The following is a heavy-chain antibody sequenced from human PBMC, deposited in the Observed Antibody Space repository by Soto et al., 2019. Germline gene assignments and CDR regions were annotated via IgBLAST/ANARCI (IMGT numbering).Heavy chain of an antibody. D-gene: IGHD4-17*01. V-gene: IGHV1-46*03. CDR3: ARDRYGDYVAHPGRNGYYYYYMDV. Sequence: GASVKVSCKASGYTFTSYYMHWVRQAPGQGLEWMGIINPSGGSTSYAQKFQGRVTMTRDTSTSTVYMELSSLRSEDTAVYYCARDRYGDYVAHPGRNGYYYYYMDVWGKGTTVTVSS. CDR1: GYTFTSYY. CDR2: INPSGGST. J-gene: IGHJ6*03.